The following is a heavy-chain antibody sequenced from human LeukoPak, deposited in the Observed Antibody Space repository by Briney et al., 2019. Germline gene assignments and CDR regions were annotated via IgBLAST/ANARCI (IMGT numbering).Heavy chain of an antibody. CDR1: GFTFGNYA. J-gene: IGHJ3*02. D-gene: IGHD6-25*01. CDR2: ISPGGGST. CDR3: AKNWAGSSGLGAFDI. Sequence: PGGSLRLSCAASGFTFGNYAMSWVRQAPGKGLEWVSTISPGGGSTYYADSLKGRFTLSRDNSKNTLYLQLNSLRAEDTAIYYCAKNWAGSSGLGAFDIWGQGTMVTVSS. V-gene: IGHV3-23*01.